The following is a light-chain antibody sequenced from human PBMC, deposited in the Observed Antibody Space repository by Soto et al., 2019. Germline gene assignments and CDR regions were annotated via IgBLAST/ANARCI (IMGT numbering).Light chain of an antibody. V-gene: IGLV2-8*01. CDR1: NSDVGGYNY. Sequence: QSALTQPPSASGSPGQSVTISCTGTNSDVGGYNYVSWYQQYPGKAPKLNIYEVNERPSGVPDRFSGSKSGNTASLTVSGLQTADEADYYCSSYAGSNWYVFGTGTKVTVL. J-gene: IGLJ1*01. CDR2: EVN. CDR3: SSYAGSNWYV.